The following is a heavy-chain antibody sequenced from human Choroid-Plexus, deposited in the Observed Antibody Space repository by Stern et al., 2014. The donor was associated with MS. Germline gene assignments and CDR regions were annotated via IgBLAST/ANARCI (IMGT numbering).Heavy chain of an antibody. Sequence: VQLVESGGGVVQPGRPLRLSCVASGFTFGSCAMHWVRQAPGKGLERVAGGSYDGSHKYYADSVKGRFTISRDNSQNTLYMQMSSLRPEDTAVYYCAKDRQYLTYFFDHWGQGSLVTVSS. CDR1: GFTFGSCA. V-gene: IGHV3-30*18. D-gene: IGHD2/OR15-2a*01. CDR2: GSYDGSHK. J-gene: IGHJ5*02. CDR3: AKDRQYLTYFFDH.